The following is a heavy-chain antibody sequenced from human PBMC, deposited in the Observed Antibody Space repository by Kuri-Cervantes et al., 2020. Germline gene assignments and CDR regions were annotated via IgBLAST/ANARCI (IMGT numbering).Heavy chain of an antibody. CDR1: GFTFSSYS. D-gene: IGHD2-15*01. CDR3: ARDMVVVVAAAPAHYYFGMDV. J-gene: IGHJ6*02. V-gene: IGHV3-48*02. CDR2: ISSSSSTI. Sequence: GESLKISCAASGFTFSSYSMNWVRQAPGKGLEWVSYISSSSSTIYYADSVKGRFTISRDNAKNSLYLQMNSLRDEDTAVYYCARDMVVVVAAAPAHYYFGMDVWGQGTTVTVSS.